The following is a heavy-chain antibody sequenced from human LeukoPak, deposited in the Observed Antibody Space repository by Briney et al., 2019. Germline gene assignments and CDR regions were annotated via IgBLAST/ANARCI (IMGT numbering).Heavy chain of an antibody. V-gene: IGHV4-39*01. Sequence: PSETLSLTCTVSGGSISSSSYYWGWIRQPPGKGLEWIGSIYYSGSTYYNPSLKSRVTISVDTSKNQFSLKLSSVTAADTAVYYCAGRLVFGVVERYNWFDPWGQGTLVTVSS. CDR3: AGRLVFGVVERYNWFDP. CDR2: IYYSGST. CDR1: GGSISSSSYY. D-gene: IGHD3-3*01. J-gene: IGHJ5*02.